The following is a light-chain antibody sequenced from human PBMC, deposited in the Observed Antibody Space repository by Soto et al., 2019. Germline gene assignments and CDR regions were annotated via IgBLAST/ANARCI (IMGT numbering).Light chain of an antibody. V-gene: IGLV1-40*01. Sequence: QSVLTQPPSVSGAPGQRVTISCTGSNSNIGAGYDVHWYQQVAGRAPKLLIYGNTNRPSGVPDRFSGSKSGASASLAITGLRAEDEAHYYCHSYDRSLSGSVFGGWTKLTVL. CDR3: HSYDRSLSGSV. J-gene: IGLJ3*02. CDR1: NSNIGAGYD. CDR2: GNT.